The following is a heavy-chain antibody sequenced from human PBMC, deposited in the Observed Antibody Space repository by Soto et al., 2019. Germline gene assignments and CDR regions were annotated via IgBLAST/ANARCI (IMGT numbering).Heavy chain of an antibody. CDR1: GFTFSSYS. J-gene: IGHJ4*02. CDR2: ISSSSSYI. Sequence: VGSLRLSCAASGFTFSSYSMNWVRQAPGKGLEWVSSISSSSSYIYYADSVKGRFTISRDNAKNSLYLQMNSLRAEDTAVYYCARDATPYYYDSSGYYLSYWGQGTLVIVSS. V-gene: IGHV3-21*01. CDR3: ARDATPYYYDSSGYYLSY. D-gene: IGHD3-22*01.